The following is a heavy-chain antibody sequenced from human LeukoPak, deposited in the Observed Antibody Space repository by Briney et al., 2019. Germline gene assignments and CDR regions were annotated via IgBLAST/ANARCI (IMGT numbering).Heavy chain of an antibody. CDR1: GYTLTRYY. CDR3: ASGTYGDYSFDF. Sequence: ASVKVSCKASGYTLTRYYIHWVRQAPGQGLEWMGRISPKSGDTDYSQKFQGGVTLTSDSSITTAYMELNRLRSDATAVYYCASGTYGDYSFDFWGQGTLVTVSS. CDR2: ISPKSGDT. V-gene: IGHV1-2*06. J-gene: IGHJ4*02. D-gene: IGHD4-17*01.